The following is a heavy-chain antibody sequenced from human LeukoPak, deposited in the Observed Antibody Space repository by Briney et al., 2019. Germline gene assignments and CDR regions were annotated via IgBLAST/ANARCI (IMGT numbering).Heavy chain of an antibody. D-gene: IGHD6-19*01. Sequence: GESLKISCKGPGYSFANYWIGWVRQMPGKGLEWMGIIYPVDSDTRYSPSFQGQVTISADKSISTAYLQWSSLKASDTAMYFCARLDTSGSDYFQYWGQGTLVTVSS. V-gene: IGHV5-51*01. CDR3: ARLDTSGSDYFQY. CDR1: GYSFANYW. J-gene: IGHJ1*01. CDR2: IYPVDSDT.